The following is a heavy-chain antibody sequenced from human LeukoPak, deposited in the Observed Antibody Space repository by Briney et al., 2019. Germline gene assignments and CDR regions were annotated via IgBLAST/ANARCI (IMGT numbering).Heavy chain of an antibody. CDR1: GGTFSSYA. D-gene: IGHD3-10*01. CDR2: INTNTGNP. Sequence: ASVKVSCKASGGTFSSYAISWVRQAPGQGLEWMGWINTNTGNPTYAQGFTGRFVFSLDTSVSTAYLQISSLKAEDTAVYYCARGGGLWFGSELDYWGQGTLVTVSS. V-gene: IGHV7-4-1*02. J-gene: IGHJ4*02. CDR3: ARGGGLWFGSELDY.